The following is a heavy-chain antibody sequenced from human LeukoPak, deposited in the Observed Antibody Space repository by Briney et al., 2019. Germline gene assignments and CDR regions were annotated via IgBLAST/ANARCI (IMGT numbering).Heavy chain of an antibody. V-gene: IGHV4-31*03. J-gene: IGHJ4*02. D-gene: IGHD3-22*01. CDR3: ASGYYDSSESYFDY. Sequence: PSQTLSLTCTVSGGSISSGGYSWSWIRQHPGKGLEWIGYIYYSGSTYYNPSLKIRVTISVDTSKNQFSLKLSSVTAADTAVYYCASGYYDSSESYFDYWGQGTLVTVSS. CDR2: IYYSGST. CDR1: GGSISSGGYS.